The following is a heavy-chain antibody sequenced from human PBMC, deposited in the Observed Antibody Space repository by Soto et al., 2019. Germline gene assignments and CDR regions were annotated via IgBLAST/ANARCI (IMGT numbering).Heavy chain of an antibody. CDR3: AREVNSSPARGPNWFDP. Sequence: QVQLQESGPGLVQPSGTLSLTCAVSGDSINNSHWWSWVRQTPGKGLEWIGETYHSGTTNYNPSLKTRVTISIDKSKNQFSLKMNCVTAAATAVYYCAREVNSSPARGPNWFDPWGQGTLVTVSS. D-gene: IGHD6-13*01. J-gene: IGHJ5*02. CDR2: TYHSGTT. V-gene: IGHV4-4*02. CDR1: GDSINNSHW.